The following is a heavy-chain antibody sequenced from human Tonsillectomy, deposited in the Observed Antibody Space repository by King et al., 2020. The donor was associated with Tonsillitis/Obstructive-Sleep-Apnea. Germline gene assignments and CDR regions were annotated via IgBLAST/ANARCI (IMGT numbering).Heavy chain of an antibody. CDR1: GGTFSSYA. D-gene: IGHD6-19*01. CDR2: IIPIVGMT. V-gene: IGHV1-69*10. CDR3: ASRDYNKYGGGWYYLDY. Sequence: QLVQSGAEVKKPGSSVKVSCKASGGTFSSYAVSWVRQAPGQGLEWMGGIIPIVGMTNYAQKFQGRVTFTAGKSTSTAYMELSSLRSEDTAVYYCASRDYNKYGGGWYYLDYWGQGTLVTVSS. J-gene: IGHJ4*02.